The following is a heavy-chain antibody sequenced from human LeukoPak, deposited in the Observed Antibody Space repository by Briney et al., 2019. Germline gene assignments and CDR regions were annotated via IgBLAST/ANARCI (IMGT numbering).Heavy chain of an antibody. CDR1: GFTFSSYS. CDR2: ISGSGGST. CDR3: AKEPGYSSGWYGVDY. D-gene: IGHD6-19*01. J-gene: IGHJ4*02. Sequence: GGSLRPSCAASGFTFSSYSMNWVRQAPGKGLEWVSAISGSGGSTYYADSVKGRFTISRDNSKNTLYLQMNSLRAEDTAVYYCAKEPGYSSGWYGVDYWGQGTLVTVSS. V-gene: IGHV3-23*01.